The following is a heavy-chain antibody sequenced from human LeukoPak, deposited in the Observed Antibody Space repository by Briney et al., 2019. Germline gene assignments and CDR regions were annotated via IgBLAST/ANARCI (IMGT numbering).Heavy chain of an antibody. D-gene: IGHD3-10*01. V-gene: IGHV3-23*01. CDR1: GFTFSSYA. CDR3: AKDYYGSGSYYYFDY. J-gene: IGHJ4*02. CDR2: ISGSGGST. Sequence: GGSLRLSCAASGFTFSSYAMSWVRQAPGKGLEWVSAISGSGGSTYYADSVKGRFTISRDNSKNTLYLQMNSPRAEDTAVYYCAKDYYGSGSYYYFDYWGQGTLVTVSS.